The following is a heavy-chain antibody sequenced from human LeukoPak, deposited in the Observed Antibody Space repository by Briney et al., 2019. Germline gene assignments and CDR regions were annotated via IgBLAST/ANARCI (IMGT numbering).Heavy chain of an antibody. Sequence: PSETLSLTCTVPGGSISSGGYYWSWIRQHPGKGLEWIGYIYYSGSAYYNPSLKSRVTISVDTSKNQFSLKLSSVTAADTAVYYCARCSFPYYYGMDVWGQGTTVTVSS. CDR2: IYYSGSA. D-gene: IGHD2-15*01. CDR1: GGSISSGGYY. J-gene: IGHJ6*02. CDR3: ARCSFPYYYGMDV. V-gene: IGHV4-31*03.